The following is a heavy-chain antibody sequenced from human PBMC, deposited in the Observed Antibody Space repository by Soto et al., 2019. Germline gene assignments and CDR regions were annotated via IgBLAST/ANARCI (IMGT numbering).Heavy chain of an antibody. J-gene: IGHJ4*02. D-gene: IGHD3-22*01. CDR1: GGSISSYY. CDR3: ARERRARYYDSSGYHDY. V-gene: IGHV4-4*07. CDR2: IYTSGST. Sequence: SETLSLTCTVSGGSISSYYWSWIRQPAGRGLEWIGRIYTSGSTNYNPSLKSRVTMSVDTSKNQFSLKLSSVTAADTAVYYCARERRARYYDSSGYHDYWGQGTMVTVYS.